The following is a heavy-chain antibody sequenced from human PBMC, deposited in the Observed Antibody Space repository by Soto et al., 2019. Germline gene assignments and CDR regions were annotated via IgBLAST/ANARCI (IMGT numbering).Heavy chain of an antibody. V-gene: IGHV1-18*01. Sequence: QVQLVQSGGEVKNPGASVKVSCKAFGYTLTNYGISWVRQAPGQGLEWMGWISAHNGHANYAQKFQGRGRLTTDRPTNTDYMELRVLVSDNTAEYYCASKGYCSSSMCYGGYYYMDVWGKGTTVTVS. CDR2: ISAHNGHA. J-gene: IGHJ6*03. CDR1: GYTLTNYG. D-gene: IGHD2-2*01. CDR3: ASKGYCSSSMCYGGYYYMDV.